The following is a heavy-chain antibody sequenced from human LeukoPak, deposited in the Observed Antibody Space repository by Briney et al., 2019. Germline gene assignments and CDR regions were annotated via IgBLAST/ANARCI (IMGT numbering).Heavy chain of an antibody. CDR3: ARDRRTGYCSGGSCSSLYFDY. CDR2: ISSSSSYI. J-gene: IGHJ4*02. CDR1: GFTFSSYS. Sequence: GGSLRLSCAASGFTFSSYSMNWVRQAPGKGLEWVSSISSSSSYIYYADSVKGRFTISRDNAKNSLYLQMNSLRAEDTAVYYCARDRRTGYCSGGSCSSLYFDYWGQGTLVTVSS. D-gene: IGHD2-15*01. V-gene: IGHV3-21*01.